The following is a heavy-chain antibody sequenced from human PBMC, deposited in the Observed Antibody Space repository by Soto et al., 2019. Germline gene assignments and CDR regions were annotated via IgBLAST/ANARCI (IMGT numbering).Heavy chain of an antibody. CDR3: ARVKRTYYYDSSGYYYFDY. CDR2: ISSSSSYT. J-gene: IGHJ4*02. V-gene: IGHV3-11*06. CDR1: GFTFSAYA. D-gene: IGHD3-22*01. Sequence: NPGGSLRLSCAASGFTFSAYAMSWVRQTPGKGLEWVSNISSSSSYTNYADSVKGRFTISRDNAKNSLHLQMNSLRAEDTAVYYCARVKRTYYYDSSGYYYFDYWGQGTLVTVSS.